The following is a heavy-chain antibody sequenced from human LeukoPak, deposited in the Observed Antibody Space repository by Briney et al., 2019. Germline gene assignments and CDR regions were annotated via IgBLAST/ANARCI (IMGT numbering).Heavy chain of an antibody. Sequence: PSETLSLTCTVSNYSISSGYYWGWIRQPPGKGLEWIASVYRSGSTNYKSSLKSRVRISVDTSKNQFSLKLSSVTAADTAVYYCARGKDAFDIWGQGTMVTVSS. V-gene: IGHV4-38-2*02. CDR2: VYRSGST. J-gene: IGHJ3*02. CDR1: NYSISSGYY. CDR3: ARGKDAFDI.